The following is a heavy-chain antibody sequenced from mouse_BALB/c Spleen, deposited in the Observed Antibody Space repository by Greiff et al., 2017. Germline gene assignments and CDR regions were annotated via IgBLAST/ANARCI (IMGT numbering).Heavy chain of an antibody. D-gene: IGHD4-1*01. CDR3: ARSRPNWAWFAY. CDR1: GYTFTSYW. J-gene: IGHJ3*01. CDR2: INPSTGYT. V-gene: IGHV1-7*01. Sequence: VQLQQSGAELAKPGASVKMSCKASGYTFTSYWMHWVKQRPGQGLEWIGYINPSTGYTEYNQKFKDKATLTADKSSSTAYMQLSSLTSEDSAVYYCARSRPNWAWFAYWGQGTLVTVSA.